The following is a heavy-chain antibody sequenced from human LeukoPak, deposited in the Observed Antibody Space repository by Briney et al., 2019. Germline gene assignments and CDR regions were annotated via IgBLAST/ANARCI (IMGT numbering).Heavy chain of an antibody. D-gene: IGHD3-16*01. J-gene: IGHJ6*04. CDR3: ARKFGLKSGSMDV. CDR1: GGSFSGYY. Sequence: LSLTCAVYGGSFSGYYWGWIRQPPGKGLEWVSYISSSGSTIYYADSVKSRFTISRDNAKNSLYLQMNSLRAEDTAVYYCARKFGLKSGSMDVWGKGTTVTISS. V-gene: IGHV3-11*04. CDR2: ISSSGSTI.